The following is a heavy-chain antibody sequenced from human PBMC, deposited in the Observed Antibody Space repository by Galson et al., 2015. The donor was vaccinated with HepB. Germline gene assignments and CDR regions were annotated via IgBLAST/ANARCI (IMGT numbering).Heavy chain of an antibody. Sequence: SVKVSCKASGGTFRNYGINWVRQAPGQGLEWMGGIIPDFKTANYAQKFQGRVTITADEVTGTVYMELSSLRSEDTAIYYCARDSDPWDDYNSLGYFARWGQGTTVTVSS. CDR2: IIPDFKTA. CDR3: ARDSDPWDDYNSLGYFAR. CDR1: GGTFRNYG. J-gene: IGHJ4*02. D-gene: IGHD5-24*01. V-gene: IGHV1-69*13.